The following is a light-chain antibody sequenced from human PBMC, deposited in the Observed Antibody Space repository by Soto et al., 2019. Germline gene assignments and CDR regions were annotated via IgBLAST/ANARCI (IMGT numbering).Light chain of an antibody. Sequence: DIQMTQSPSSLSASVGDRVTITCRASQSISTYLNWYQHKPGKAPKLLMYAASSLQRGVPSRFGGSGSGTDFTLTISSLQPEDFSTYYCQQSYSTPRTFGQGTKVEIK. CDR3: QQSYSTPRT. J-gene: IGKJ1*01. CDR2: AAS. CDR1: QSISTY. V-gene: IGKV1-39*01.